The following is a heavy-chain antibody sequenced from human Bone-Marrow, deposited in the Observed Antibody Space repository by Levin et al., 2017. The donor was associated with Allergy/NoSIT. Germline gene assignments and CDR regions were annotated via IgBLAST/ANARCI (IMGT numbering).Heavy chain of an antibody. CDR1: GDSISSTNYY. V-gene: IGHV4-39*01. CDR2: IFSNGTT. Sequence: SETLSLTCTVSGDSISSTNYYWGWIRQSPGKRLEFIGTIFSNGTTSYNPSLNSRVTMCIDTSKKQFSLRLTSVTATDTGIYYCARSMVATASVEYWGQGTPVTVSS. D-gene: IGHD2-21*02. J-gene: IGHJ4*02. CDR3: ARSMVATASVEY.